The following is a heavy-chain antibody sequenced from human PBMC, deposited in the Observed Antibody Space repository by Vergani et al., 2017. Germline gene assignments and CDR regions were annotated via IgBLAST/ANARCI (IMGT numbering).Heavy chain of an antibody. CDR1: GYTFTSYY. D-gene: IGHD6-19*01. CDR2: INPSGGST. V-gene: IGHV1-46*03. Sequence: QVQLVQSGAEVKKPGASVKVSCKASGYTFTSYYMHWVRQAPGQGLEWMGIINPSGGSTSYAQKFQGRVTMTRDTSTSTVYMELSSLRSEDTAVYYCARDRVAVAGLVGLDAFDIWGQGTMVTVSS. CDR3: ARDRVAVAGLVGLDAFDI. J-gene: IGHJ3*02.